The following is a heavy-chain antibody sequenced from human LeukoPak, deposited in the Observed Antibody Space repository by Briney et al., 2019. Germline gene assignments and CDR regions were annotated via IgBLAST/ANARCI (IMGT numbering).Heavy chain of an antibody. CDR3: ARSGVGAMIVAYYFDY. CDR2: INPNSGGT. J-gene: IGHJ4*02. D-gene: IGHD3-22*01. V-gene: IGHV1-2*02. CDR1: GYTFTGYY. Sequence: GASVKVSCKASGYTFTGYYMHWVRQAPGQGLEWMGWINPNSGGTNYAQKFQGRVTMTRDTSISTAYMELSRLRSDDTAVYYCARSGVGAMIVAYYFDYWAREPWSPSPQ.